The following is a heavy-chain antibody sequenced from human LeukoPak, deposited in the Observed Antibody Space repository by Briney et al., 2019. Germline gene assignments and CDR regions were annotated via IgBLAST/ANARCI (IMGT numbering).Heavy chain of an antibody. Sequence: GGSLRLSCVASGFTFSSYWMHWVRQDPRKGLVWVSRINGDGRNINYADSVRGRFTISRDNAKNSLYLQMNSLRAEDRAVYYCAREQIFGVVIIKSYFDYWGQGTLVTVSS. J-gene: IGHJ4*02. CDR3: AREQIFGVVIIKSYFDY. CDR2: INGDGRNI. CDR1: GFTFSSYW. V-gene: IGHV3-74*01. D-gene: IGHD3-3*01.